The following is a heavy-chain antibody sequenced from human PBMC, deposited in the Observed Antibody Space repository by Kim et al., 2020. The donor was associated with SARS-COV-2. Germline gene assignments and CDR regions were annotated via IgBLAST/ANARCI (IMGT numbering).Heavy chain of an antibody. V-gene: IGHV4-39*01. CDR1: GGSISSSSYY. J-gene: IGHJ4*02. D-gene: IGHD2-8*02. CDR3: ARRGGGSMLLVVYYAYFDY. CDR2: IYYSGST. Sequence: SETLSLTCTVSGGSISSSSYYWGWIRQPPGKGLEWIGCIYYSGSTYYNPSLKSRVTISVDTSKNQFSLKLSSVTAADTAVYYCARRGGGSMLLVVYYAYFDYWGQGTLVTVSS.